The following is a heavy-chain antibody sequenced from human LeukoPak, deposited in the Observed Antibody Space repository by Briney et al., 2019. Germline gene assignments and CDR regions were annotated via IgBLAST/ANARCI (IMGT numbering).Heavy chain of an antibody. V-gene: IGHV1-8*01. CDR2: MNPNSGTT. D-gene: IGHD2-15*01. CDR1: GYTFTGYD. J-gene: IGHJ4*02. Sequence: ASVNVSCKASGYTFTGYDINWVRQATGQGLEWMGWMNPNSGTTGFAQKFQGRITMTRDTSISTAYMELSSLRSEDTAVYYCARVFCSGGNCYRYFDYWGQGTLVTVSS. CDR3: ARVFCSGGNCYRYFDY.